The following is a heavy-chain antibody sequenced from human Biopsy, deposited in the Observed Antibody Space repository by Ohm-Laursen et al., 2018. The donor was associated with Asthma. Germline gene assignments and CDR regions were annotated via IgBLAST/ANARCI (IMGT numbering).Heavy chain of an antibody. J-gene: IGHJ6*02. D-gene: IGHD2-2*01. CDR3: ARDGVVPDAMYYHYYYGLDV. CDR1: GFSVSTKY. CDR2: VKGDGRRT. V-gene: IGHV3-74*01. Sequence: SLRLSCAASGFSVSTKYMSWVRQAPGKGLEWVSRVKGDGRRTSYADSVKGRFTISRDNAKNTLYLQMNSLRVEDTAVYYCARDGVVPDAMYYHYYYGLDVWGQGTTVTVS.